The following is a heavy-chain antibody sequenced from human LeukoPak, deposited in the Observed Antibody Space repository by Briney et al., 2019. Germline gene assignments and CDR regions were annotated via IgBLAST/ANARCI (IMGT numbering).Heavy chain of an antibody. Sequence: GGSLRLSCAASGFTFSSYGMHWVRQAPGRGLEWVAFRRHDGSNKYYADSVKGRFTISRDNSKNTLYLQMNSLRTGDTAVYYCARDRDTAMVTVFFDYWGQGTLVTVSS. J-gene: IGHJ4*02. V-gene: IGHV3-30*02. CDR3: ARDRDTAMVTVFFDY. D-gene: IGHD5-18*01. CDR2: RRHDGSNK. CDR1: GFTFSSYG.